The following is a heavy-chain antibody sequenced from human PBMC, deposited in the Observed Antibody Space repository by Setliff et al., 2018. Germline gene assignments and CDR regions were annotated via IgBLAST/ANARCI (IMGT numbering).Heavy chain of an antibody. D-gene: IGHD6-13*01. J-gene: IGHJ4*02. V-gene: IGHV4-39*07. CDR3: VRESRSTWYRRDF. CDR2: INHSGST. CDR1: GGSINSMSYY. Sequence: PSETLSLTCTVSGGSINSMSYYWGWIRQPPGKGLEWIVEINHSGSTNYNPSLKSRVATSVDTSKNQFSLRLTHVTAADTAVYYCVRESRSTWYRRDFWGQGTLVTVSS.